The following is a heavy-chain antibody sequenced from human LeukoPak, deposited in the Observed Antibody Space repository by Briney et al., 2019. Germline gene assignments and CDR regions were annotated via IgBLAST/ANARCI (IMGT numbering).Heavy chain of an antibody. CDR3: ARGGGYSSSSFDY. Sequence: KPSETLSLTCTVSGGSISSSSYYWGWIRQPPGKGLEWIGSIYYSGSTYYNPSLKSRVTISVDTSKNQFSLKLSSVTAADTAVYYCARGGGYSSSSFDYWGQGTLVTVSS. CDR1: GGSISSSSYY. V-gene: IGHV4-39*07. CDR2: IYYSGST. D-gene: IGHD6-6*01. J-gene: IGHJ4*02.